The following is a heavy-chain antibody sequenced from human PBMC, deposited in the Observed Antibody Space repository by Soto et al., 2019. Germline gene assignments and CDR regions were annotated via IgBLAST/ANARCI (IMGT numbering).Heavy chain of an antibody. Sequence: GGSLRLSCAASGFAFSSYAMHWVRQAPGKGLEWVAVISYDGSNKYYADSVKGRFTISRDNSKNTLYLQMNSLRAEDTAVYYCARSPVVVPAAIDVWGQGTTVTVSS. J-gene: IGHJ6*02. D-gene: IGHD2-2*01. CDR2: ISYDGSNK. V-gene: IGHV3-30-3*01. CDR1: GFAFSSYA. CDR3: ARSPVVVPAAIDV.